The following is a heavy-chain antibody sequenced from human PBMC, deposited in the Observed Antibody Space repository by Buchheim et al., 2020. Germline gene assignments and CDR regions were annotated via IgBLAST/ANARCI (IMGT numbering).Heavy chain of an antibody. J-gene: IGHJ5*02. CDR3: ARASGYYGSGSYYRLNLSWIDP. Sequence: QVQLQESGPGLVKPSQTLSLTCSVSGGSMSNGDYYWSWIRQPPGKGLEWIGYIYYSGSTDYHPSLKSRVTISVDTSKDQFSLKLSSVTAADTAVYYCARASGYYGSGSYYRLNLSWIDPWGQGTL. CDR2: IYYSGST. V-gene: IGHV4-30-4*01. CDR1: GGSMSNGDYY. D-gene: IGHD3-10*01.